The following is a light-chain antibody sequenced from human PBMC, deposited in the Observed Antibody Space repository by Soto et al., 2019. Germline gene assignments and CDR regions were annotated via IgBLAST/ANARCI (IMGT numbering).Light chain of an antibody. CDR1: NSDLGSFNF. V-gene: IGLV2-23*02. J-gene: IGLJ1*01. CDR3: CSDAGTSSYL. CDR2: EVA. Sequence: QSALTQPASVSGPPGQSITISCTRTNSDLGSFNFVSWYQQHPGKAPKVIIYEVAKRPSGISDRFSGSKSGNTASLTISGLQVEDEADYYCCSDAGTSSYLFGTGTKVTVL.